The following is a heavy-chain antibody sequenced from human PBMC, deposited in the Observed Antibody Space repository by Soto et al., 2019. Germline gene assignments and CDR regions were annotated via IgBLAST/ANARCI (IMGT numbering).Heavy chain of an antibody. V-gene: IGHV3-30*18. CDR2: ISYDGSNK. CDR3: AKDTDRNYCSSTSCYVNYYGSGSYMDY. Sequence: GGSLRLSCAASGFTFSSYGMHWVRQAPGKGLEWVAVISYDGSNKYYADSVKGRFTISRDNSKNTLYLQMNSLRAEDTAVYYCAKDTDRNYCSSTSCYVNYYGSGSYMDYWGQGTLVTVSS. J-gene: IGHJ4*02. D-gene: IGHD2-2*01. CDR1: GFTFSSYG.